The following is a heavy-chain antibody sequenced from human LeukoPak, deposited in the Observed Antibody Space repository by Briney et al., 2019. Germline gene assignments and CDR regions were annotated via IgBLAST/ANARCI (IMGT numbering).Heavy chain of an antibody. J-gene: IGHJ3*02. CDR2: IYTSGST. CDR3: VREVDTMIVGFDI. V-gene: IGHV4-4*07. CDR1: GGSISSYY. D-gene: IGHD3-22*01. Sequence: KPSETLSLTCTVSGGSISSYYWSWIRQPAAKGQGWIGRIYTSGSTNYNPSLKSRLNITVDTSKNQYDLKLSSVTAADTAVYYCVREVDTMIVGFDIWGEGTMVTVSS.